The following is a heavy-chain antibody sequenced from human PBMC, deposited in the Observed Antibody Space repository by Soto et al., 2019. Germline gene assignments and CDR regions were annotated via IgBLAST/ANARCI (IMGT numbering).Heavy chain of an antibody. Sequence: QVQLVQSGAEVKKPGASVKVSCKASGYTFTSYGISWVRQAPGQGLEWMGWISAYNGNTNYAQKLQGRVTMTTDTSTSTAYMELRSLRSDDTAVYYCARLEYSGYDAYYYGMDVWGQGTTVTVSS. V-gene: IGHV1-18*01. CDR1: GYTFTSYG. J-gene: IGHJ6*02. D-gene: IGHD5-12*01. CDR3: ARLEYSGYDAYYYGMDV. CDR2: ISAYNGNT.